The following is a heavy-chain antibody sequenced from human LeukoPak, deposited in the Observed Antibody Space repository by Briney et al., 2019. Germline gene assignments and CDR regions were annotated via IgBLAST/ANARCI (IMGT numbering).Heavy chain of an antibody. Sequence: PSETLSLTCTVSGGSISSSSYYWGWIRQPPGKGLEWIGSIYYSGYTYYNPSLKSRVTMSVDTSKNQFSLKLSSVTAADTAVYYCASRSSIWSGYQDTLYYFDSWGQGTLVTVSS. CDR2: IYYSGYT. CDR3: ASRSSIWSGYQDTLYYFDS. D-gene: IGHD3-3*01. J-gene: IGHJ4*02. V-gene: IGHV4-39*07. CDR1: GGSISSSSYY.